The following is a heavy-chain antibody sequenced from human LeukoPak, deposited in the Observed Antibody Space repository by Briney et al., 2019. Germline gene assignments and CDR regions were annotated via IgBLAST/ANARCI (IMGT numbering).Heavy chain of an antibody. CDR2: MNPNSGNT. V-gene: IGHV1-8*03. D-gene: IGHD2-2*01. CDR3: VRSCSSTSCRRDY. J-gene: IGHJ4*02. CDR1: GYTFTSYD. Sequence: ASVKVSCKASGYTFTSYDINWVRQATGQGLEWMGWMNPNSGNTGYAQKFQGRVTITRNTSISTAYMELSGLRSEDTAVYYCVRSCSSTSCRRDYWGQGTLVTVSS.